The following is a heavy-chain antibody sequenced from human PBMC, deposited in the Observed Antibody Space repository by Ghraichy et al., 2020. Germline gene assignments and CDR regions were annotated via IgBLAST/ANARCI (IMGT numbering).Heavy chain of an antibody. V-gene: IGHV5-51*01. Sequence: KVSCKSSGYGFSSYWIGWVRQMPGKGLEWMGIIYPGDSDTRYSPSFQGQVIISADKSISTLYLQWTSLKASDTAMYYCARATTVTTTLEYWGQGTLVTVSS. CDR3: ARATTVTTTLEY. D-gene: IGHD4-17*01. CDR2: IYPGDSDT. CDR1: GYGFSSYW. J-gene: IGHJ4*02.